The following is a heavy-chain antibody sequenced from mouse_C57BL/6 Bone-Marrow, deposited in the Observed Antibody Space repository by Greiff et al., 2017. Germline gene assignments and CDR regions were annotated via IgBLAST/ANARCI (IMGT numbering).Heavy chain of an antibody. V-gene: IGHV14-4*01. CDR1: GFNIKDDY. D-gene: IGHD2-4*01. J-gene: IGHJ3*01. CDR3: TPPAIYYDYDGFAY. CDR2: IDPENGDT. Sequence: EVQLQQSGAELVRPGASVKLSCTASGFNIKDDYMHWVKQRPEQGLEWIGWIDPENGDTEYASKFQGKATITADPSSNTAYLQLSSLTSEDTAVYYCTPPAIYYDYDGFAYWGQGTLVTVSA.